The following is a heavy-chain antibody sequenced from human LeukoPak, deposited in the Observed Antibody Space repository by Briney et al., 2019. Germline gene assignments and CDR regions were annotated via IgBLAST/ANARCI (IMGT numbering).Heavy chain of an antibody. V-gene: IGHV3-23*01. D-gene: IGHD3-3*01. CDR1: GFTFSSYA. Sequence: GGSLRLSCAASGFTFSSYAMSWVRQAPGKGLEWVSAISGSGGSTYYADSVKGRLTISRDNSKNTLYLQMNSLRAEDTAVYYCAKDPLLLDHGSLPPTDYWGQGTLVTVSS. CDR3: AKDPLLLDHGSLPPTDY. CDR2: ISGSGGST. J-gene: IGHJ4*02.